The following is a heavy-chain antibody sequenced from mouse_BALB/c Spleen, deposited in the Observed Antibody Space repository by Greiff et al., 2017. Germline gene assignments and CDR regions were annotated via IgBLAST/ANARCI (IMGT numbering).Heavy chain of an antibody. V-gene: IGHV1-15*01. CDR3: TRAYYRYDGGDY. Sequence: VQLQQSGAELVRPGASVTLSCKASGYTFTDYEMHWVKQTPVHGLEWIGAIDPETGGTAYNQKFKGKATLTADKSSSTAYMELRSLTSEDSAVYYCTRAYYRYDGGDYWGQGTTLTVSS. J-gene: IGHJ2*01. CDR1: GYTFTDYE. D-gene: IGHD2-14*01. CDR2: IDPETGGT.